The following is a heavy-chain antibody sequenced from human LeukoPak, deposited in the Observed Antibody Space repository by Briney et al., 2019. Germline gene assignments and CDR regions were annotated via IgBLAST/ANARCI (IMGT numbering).Heavy chain of an antibody. CDR1: GYTFTGYY. D-gene: IGHD3-22*01. V-gene: IGHV1-18*04. CDR3: ARALHSSGLFDY. Sequence: ASVKVSCKASGYTFTGYYMHWVRQAPGQGLEWMGWISAYNGNTNYAQKLQGTLTMTTDPSTSTAYMELRSLRSDDTAVYYCARALHSSGLFDYWGQGTLVTVSS. CDR2: ISAYNGNT. J-gene: IGHJ4*02.